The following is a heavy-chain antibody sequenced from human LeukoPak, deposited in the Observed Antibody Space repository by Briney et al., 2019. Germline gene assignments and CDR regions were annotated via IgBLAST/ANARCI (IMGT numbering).Heavy chain of an antibody. Sequence: GGSLRLSCAASGFTFSNAWMSWVRQAPGKGLEWVGRIKSKTDGGTTDYAAPVKGRFTISRDDSKNTLYLQMNSLKTEDTAVYYCTTDADGDPYYYYYYGMDVWGQGTTVTVSS. V-gene: IGHV3-15*01. D-gene: IGHD4-17*01. CDR1: GFTFSNAW. J-gene: IGHJ6*02. CDR3: TTDADGDPYYYYYYGMDV. CDR2: IKSKTDGGTT.